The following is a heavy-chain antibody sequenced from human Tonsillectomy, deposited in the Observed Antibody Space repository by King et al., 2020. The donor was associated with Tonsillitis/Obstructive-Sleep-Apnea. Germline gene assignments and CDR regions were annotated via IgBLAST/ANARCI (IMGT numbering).Heavy chain of an antibody. J-gene: IGHJ4*02. CDR2: IYYSGST. Sequence: QLQESGPGLVKPSETLSLTCTVSGGSISSYYWSWIRQPPGKGLEWIGYIYYSGSTNYNPSLKSRVTISVDTSKNQFSLKLSSVTAADTAVYYCARSGGSGHYYDGRFDSWGQGTLVTVSS. V-gene: IGHV4-59*01. D-gene: IGHD3-22*01. CDR3: ARSGGSGHYYDGRFDS. CDR1: GGSISSYY.